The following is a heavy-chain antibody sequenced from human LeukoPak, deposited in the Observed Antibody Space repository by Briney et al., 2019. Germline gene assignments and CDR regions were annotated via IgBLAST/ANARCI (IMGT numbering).Heavy chain of an antibody. V-gene: IGHV3-21*01. CDR1: GFPFRSYS. J-gene: IGHJ4*02. Sequence: GGSLRLPCASSGFPFRSYSMNWVRQAPGKGLEWGSSLSWSGTYMYYADSVKGRFHISRDNALNSLFLQMDTLRDEDRAVYFCARDLSSFDYGNFYYWGKGTLVTVS. CDR3: ARDLSSFDYGNFYY. CDR2: LSWSGTYM. D-gene: IGHD4-17*01.